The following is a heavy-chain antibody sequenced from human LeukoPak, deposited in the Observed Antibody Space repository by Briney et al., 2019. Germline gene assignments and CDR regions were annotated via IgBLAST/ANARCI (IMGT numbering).Heavy chain of an antibody. CDR3: ARDLLGGSGSSLRYYYYYGMDV. D-gene: IGHD3-10*01. CDR2: INHSGST. V-gene: IGHV4-34*01. Sequence: SETLSLTCAVYGGSFSGYYWSWIRQPPGKGLEWIGEINHSGSTNYNPSLKSRVTISVDTSKNQFSLKLSSVTAADTAVYYCARDLLGGSGSSLRYYYYYGMDVWGQGTTVTVSS. J-gene: IGHJ6*02. CDR1: GGSFSGYY.